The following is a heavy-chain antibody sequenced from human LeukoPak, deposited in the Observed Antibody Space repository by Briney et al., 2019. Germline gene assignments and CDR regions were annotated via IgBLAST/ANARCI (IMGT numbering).Heavy chain of an antibody. J-gene: IGHJ4*02. V-gene: IGHV3-74*01. CDR3: ARSGYYYDSSGYYYVFDY. Sequence: GGSLRLSCAASGFTLSSYWMHWVRQAPGKGLVWVSRINSDGSSTSYADSVKGRFTVSRDNAKNTLYLQMNSLRAEDTAVYYCARSGYYYDSSGYYYVFDYWGQGTLVTVSS. CDR2: INSDGSST. D-gene: IGHD3-22*01. CDR1: GFTLSSYW.